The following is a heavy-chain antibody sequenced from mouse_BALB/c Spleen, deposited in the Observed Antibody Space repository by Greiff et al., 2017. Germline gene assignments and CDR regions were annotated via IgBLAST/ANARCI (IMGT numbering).Heavy chain of an antibody. CDR1: GYAFTNYL. V-gene: IGHV1-54*01. J-gene: IGHJ3*01. Sequence: QVQLKESGAELVRPGTSVKVSCKASGYAFTNYLIEWVKQRPGQGLEWIGVINPGSGGTNYNEKFKGKATLTADKSSSTAYMQLSSLTSDDSAVYFCARSGDGYWAWFAYWGQGTLVTVSA. CDR3: ARSGDGYWAWFAY. D-gene: IGHD2-3*01. CDR2: INPGSGGT.